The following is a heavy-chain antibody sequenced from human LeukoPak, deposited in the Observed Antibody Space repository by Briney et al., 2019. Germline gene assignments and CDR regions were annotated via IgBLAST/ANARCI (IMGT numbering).Heavy chain of an antibody. D-gene: IGHD3-16*02. CDR2: INHSGST. Sequence: SETLSLTCAVYGGSFSGYYWSWIRQPPGKGLEWIGEINHSGSTNYNPSLKSRVTISVDTSKNQFSLKLSSVTAADTAVYYCARGSLARLGELSLKYWGQETLVTVSS. V-gene: IGHV4-34*01. CDR1: GGSFSGYY. J-gene: IGHJ4*02. CDR3: ARGSLARLGELSLKY.